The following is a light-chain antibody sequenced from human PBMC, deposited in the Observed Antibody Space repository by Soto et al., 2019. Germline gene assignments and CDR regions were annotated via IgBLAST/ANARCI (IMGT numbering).Light chain of an antibody. V-gene: IGKV3-11*01. CDR2: AAS. Sequence: EIGLTQSPATLSLSPGERATLSCRASQSVSSYLAWYQQEPGQAPRLRIYAASNRATGIPARFSGSGSGTDFTLTISSLEPEDFAVYYCQQRSNWPLPFGQGTRLEIK. J-gene: IGKJ5*01. CDR1: QSVSSY. CDR3: QQRSNWPLP.